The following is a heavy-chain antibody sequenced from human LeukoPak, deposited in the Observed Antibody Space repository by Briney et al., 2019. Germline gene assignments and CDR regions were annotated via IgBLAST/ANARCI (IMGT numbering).Heavy chain of an antibody. J-gene: IGHJ4*02. CDR3: ARDLGAHYSSTY. Sequence: TGGSLRLSCAASGFTFSSYEMSWVRQAPGKGLEWVSYISSSGSTIYYADSVKGRFTISRDNAKNSLYLQMNSLRAEDTAVYYCARDLGAHYSSTYWGQGTLVTVSS. D-gene: IGHD6-19*01. CDR1: GFTFSSYE. V-gene: IGHV3-48*03. CDR2: ISSSGSTI.